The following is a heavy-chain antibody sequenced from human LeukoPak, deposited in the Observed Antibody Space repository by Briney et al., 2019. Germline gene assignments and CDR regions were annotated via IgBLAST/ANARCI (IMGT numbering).Heavy chain of an antibody. CDR1: GGSISSANYY. Sequence: SETLSLTCTVSGGSISSANYYWNWIRQPPGKGLEWIGYISYSGSTHYNPSLKSRVTISVDTSKNQFSLKLSSVTAADTAVYYCAAMGGDGPHYYYYYGMDVWGQGTTVTVSS. CDR2: ISYSGST. D-gene: IGHD5-24*01. V-gene: IGHV4-30-4*02. J-gene: IGHJ6*02. CDR3: AAMGGDGPHYYYYYGMDV.